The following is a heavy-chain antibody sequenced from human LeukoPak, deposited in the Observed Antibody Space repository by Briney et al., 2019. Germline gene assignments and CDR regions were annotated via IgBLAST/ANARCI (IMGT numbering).Heavy chain of an antibody. D-gene: IGHD2-2*01. Sequence: PSETLSLTCTVSGGSISSYYWSWIRQPPGKGLEWIGYIYYSGSTNYNPSLKSRVTISVDTSKNQFSLKLSSVTAADTAVYYCAREALPGYDLDYWGQGILVTVSS. CDR2: IYYSGST. CDR1: GGSISSYY. CDR3: AREALPGYDLDY. V-gene: IGHV4-59*01. J-gene: IGHJ4*02.